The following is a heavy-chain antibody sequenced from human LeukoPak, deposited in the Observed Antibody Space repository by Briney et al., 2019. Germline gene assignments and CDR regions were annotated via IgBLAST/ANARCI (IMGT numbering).Heavy chain of an antibody. CDR3: ARAYYYDSSPEDY. D-gene: IGHD3-22*01. Sequence: ASVKVSCKASGYTFTGYYMHWVRQAPGQGLEWMGWINPNSGGTNYAQKFQGRVTMTRDTSISTACMELSRLRSDDTAVYYCARAYYYDSSPEDYWGQGTLVTVSS. CDR1: GYTFTGYY. V-gene: IGHV1-2*02. J-gene: IGHJ4*02. CDR2: INPNSGGT.